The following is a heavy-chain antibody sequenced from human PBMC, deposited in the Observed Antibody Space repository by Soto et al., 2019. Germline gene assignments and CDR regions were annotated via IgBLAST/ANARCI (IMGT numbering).Heavy chain of an antibody. CDR2: IIPIFGTA. CDR1: GGTFSSYA. J-gene: IGHJ4*02. CDR3: ARDSYSGYDSNFDY. V-gene: IGHV1-69*06. Sequence: GASVKVSCKASGGTFSSYAISWVRQAPGQGLEWMGGIIPIFGTANYAQKFQGRVTITADKSTSTAYMELSSLRSEDTAVYYCARDSYSGYDSNFDYWGQGTLVTVYS. D-gene: IGHD5-12*01.